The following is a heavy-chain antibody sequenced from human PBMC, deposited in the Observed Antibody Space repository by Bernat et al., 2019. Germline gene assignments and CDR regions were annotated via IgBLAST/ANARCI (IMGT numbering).Heavy chain of an antibody. J-gene: IGHJ5*02. CDR1: GFTFSSYA. D-gene: IGHD5-18*01. CDR3: AKDRGYSYGYDWFDP. Sequence: EVQLLESGGGLVQPGGSLRLSCAASGFTFSSYAMSWVRQAPGKGLEWVSVISGSGGSTYYADSVKGRFTISRDNSKNTLYLQMNSLRAEDTAAYYCAKDRGYSYGYDWFDPWGQGALVTVSS. CDR2: ISGSGGST. V-gene: IGHV3-23*01.